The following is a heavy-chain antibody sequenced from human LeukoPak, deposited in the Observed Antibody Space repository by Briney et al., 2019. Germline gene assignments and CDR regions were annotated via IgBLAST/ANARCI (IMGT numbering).Heavy chain of an antibody. CDR3: ARSGIAAAGDFDY. CDR1: GFTSSSYG. D-gene: IGHD6-13*01. V-gene: IGHV3-33*01. Sequence: GGTLRLSCAASGFTSSSYGMHWVRQAPGKGLEWVAVIWYDGSNKYYADSVKGRFTISRDNSKNTLYLQMNSLRAEDTAVYYCARSGIAAAGDFDYWGQGTLVTVSS. J-gene: IGHJ4*02. CDR2: IWYDGSNK.